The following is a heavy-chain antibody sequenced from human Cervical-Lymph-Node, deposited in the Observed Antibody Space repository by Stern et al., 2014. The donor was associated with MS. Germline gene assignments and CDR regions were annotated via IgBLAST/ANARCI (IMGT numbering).Heavy chain of an antibody. J-gene: IGHJ6*02. D-gene: IGHD3-22*01. CDR1: GGSIASSSYY. V-gene: IGHV4-61*02. CDR3: AREDYDGSGHPYYYGLDV. Sequence: QVQLQESGPGLVKPSQTLSLTCTVSGGSIASSSYYWSWIRQPAGKGLEWIGRIFTIGNTTYTPSLQSRITLSADTSKNQFSLRLSSVTAADTAVYYCAREDYDGSGHPYYYGLDVWGQGTTVTVSS. CDR2: IFTIGNT.